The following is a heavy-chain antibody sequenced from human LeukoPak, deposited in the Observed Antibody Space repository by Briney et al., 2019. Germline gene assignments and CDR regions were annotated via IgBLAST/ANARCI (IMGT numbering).Heavy chain of an antibody. CDR1: GYTFTGYY. V-gene: IGHV1-2*02. Sequence: GGSVKVSCKASGYTFTGYYMHWVRQAPGQGLEWMGWINPNSGGTNYAQKFQGRVTMTRDTSISTAYMELSRLRSDDTAVYYCARETAESGYPPDYWGQGTLVTVSS. CDR2: INPNSGGT. CDR3: ARETAESGYPPDY. J-gene: IGHJ4*02. D-gene: IGHD3-3*01.